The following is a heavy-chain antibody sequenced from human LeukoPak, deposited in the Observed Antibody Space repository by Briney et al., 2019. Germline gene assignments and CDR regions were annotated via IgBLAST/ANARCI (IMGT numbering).Heavy chain of an antibody. Sequence: PGGSLRLSCAASGLTFSSDCMRWVRQAPGKGLEWVAVISYDGSNKYYADSVKGRFTISRDNSKNTLYLQMNSLRAEDTAVYYCAKAFDPFASDSFDIWGQGTMVTVSS. J-gene: IGHJ3*02. CDR1: GLTFSSDC. D-gene: IGHD3-16*01. CDR3: AKAFDPFASDSFDI. CDR2: ISYDGSNK. V-gene: IGHV3-30*18.